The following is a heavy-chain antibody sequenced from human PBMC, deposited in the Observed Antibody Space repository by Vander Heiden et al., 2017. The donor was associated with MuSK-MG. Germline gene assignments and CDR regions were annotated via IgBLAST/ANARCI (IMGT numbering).Heavy chain of an antibody. Sequence: QVQLVESGGGVVQPGRPLTLSSAASGFTFSRYAMPWVRRAQGKGLEWVAVISKDGSNKYYADSVKGRFTISRDNSKNTLYLQMNSLRAEDTAVYYCARDRELLRFRDYYYYMDVWGKGTTVTVSS. V-gene: IGHV3-30*04. CDR1: GFTFSRYA. CDR2: ISKDGSNK. D-gene: IGHD3-3*01. J-gene: IGHJ6*03. CDR3: ARDRELLRFRDYYYYMDV.